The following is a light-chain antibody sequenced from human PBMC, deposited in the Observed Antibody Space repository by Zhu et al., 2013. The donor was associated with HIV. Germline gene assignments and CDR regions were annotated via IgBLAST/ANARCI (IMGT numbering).Light chain of an antibody. J-gene: IGKJ1*01. Sequence: EIVMTQSPATLSVSPGERATLSCRASQSVSRNLAWYQQKPGQAPRLLIYGASTRATGIPARFSGSGSGTEFTLTISSLQSEDFAVYFCQHRSSWPPWTFGQGTRVDIK. CDR3: QHRSSWPPWT. CDR1: QSVSRN. V-gene: IGKV3-15*01. CDR2: GAS.